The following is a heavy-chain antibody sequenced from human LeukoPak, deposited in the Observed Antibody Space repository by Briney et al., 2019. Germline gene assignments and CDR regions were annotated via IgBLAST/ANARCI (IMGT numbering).Heavy chain of an antibody. CDR2: ISGSGGST. CDR3: AKATWELLRHPIDY. J-gene: IGHJ4*02. CDR1: GFTFSSYA. Sequence: PGGSLRLSCAASGFTFSSYAMSWVRQAPGKGLEWVSAISGSGGSTYYADSVKGRFTISRDNSKNTLYLQMNSLRAEDTAVYYCAKATWELLRHPIDYWGQGTLVTVSS. V-gene: IGHV3-23*01. D-gene: IGHD1-26*01.